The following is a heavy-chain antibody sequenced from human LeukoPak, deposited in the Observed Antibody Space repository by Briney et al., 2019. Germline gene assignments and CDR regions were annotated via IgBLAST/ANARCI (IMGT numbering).Heavy chain of an antibody. CDR3: ARRPAGDLEWLDP. J-gene: IGHJ5*02. Sequence: ASVKVSCKASGGTFSSYAISWVRQAPGQGFQWMGWINPKNGDTNYGQKFQGRITMTTDTSISTANMELTDLRSDDTAIYYCARRPAGDLEWLDPWGQGTLVTVSS. D-gene: IGHD3-3*01. CDR2: INPKNGDT. CDR1: GGTFSSYA. V-gene: IGHV1-2*02.